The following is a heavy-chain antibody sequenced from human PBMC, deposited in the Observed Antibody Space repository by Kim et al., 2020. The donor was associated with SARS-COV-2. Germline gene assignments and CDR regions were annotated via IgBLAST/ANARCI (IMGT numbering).Heavy chain of an antibody. V-gene: IGHV3-7*03. CDR2: IKQDGSEK. Sequence: GGSLRLSCAASGFTFSRNWMSWVRQAPGKGLEWVANIKQDGSEKYYVDSVKGRFTISRDNSKNSLYLQMNSLRAEDTAVYYCARLSPLYTYYYDSSGFRDYWGQGNLVTVSS. CDR1: GFTFSRNW. D-gene: IGHD3-22*01. CDR3: ARLSPLYTYYYDSSGFRDY. J-gene: IGHJ4*02.